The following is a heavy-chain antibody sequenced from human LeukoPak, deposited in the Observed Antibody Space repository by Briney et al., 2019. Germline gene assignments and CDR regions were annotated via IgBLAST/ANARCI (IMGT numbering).Heavy chain of an antibody. CDR2: ISGSGGST. Sequence: GGSLRLSCAASGFTFTSYPMSWVRQAPGKGLVWVSSISGSGGSTYYADSVKGRFTISRDNSNNTLYLQMNSLRAEDTAVYYCAKGRAAAYYFDYWGQGTLVTVSS. CDR3: AKGRAAAYYFDY. V-gene: IGHV3-23*01. CDR1: GFTFTSYP. J-gene: IGHJ4*02. D-gene: IGHD2-2*01.